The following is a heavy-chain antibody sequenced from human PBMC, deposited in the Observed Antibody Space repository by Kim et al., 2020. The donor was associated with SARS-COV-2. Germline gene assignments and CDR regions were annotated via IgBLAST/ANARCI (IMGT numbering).Heavy chain of an antibody. Sequence: GGSLRLSCAASGFTFSSFAMGWVRRAPGKGLEWVASINANGGYPYYADSVKGRSIISRDNSKHTLSLQMASLRAEATAAYYCAKFSSFNSPYYGMDVCG. CDR2: INANGGYP. CDR3: AKFSSFNSPYYGMDV. V-gene: IGHV3-23*01. D-gene: IGHD3-3*02. CDR1: GFTFSSFA. J-gene: IGHJ6*02.